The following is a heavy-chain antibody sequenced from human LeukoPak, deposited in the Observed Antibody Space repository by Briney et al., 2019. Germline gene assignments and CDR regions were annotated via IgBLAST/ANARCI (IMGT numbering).Heavy chain of an antibody. CDR1: GFTFSSYG. J-gene: IGHJ5*02. CDR2: MWYDGSNK. V-gene: IGHV3-33*01. Sequence: GRSLRLSCAASGFTFSSYGMHWVRQAPGKGLEWVAVMWYDGSNKYYADSVKGRFTISRDNSKNTLYLQMNSLRAEDTAVYYCARAAEGWFDPWGQGTLVTVSS. CDR3: ARAAEGWFDP.